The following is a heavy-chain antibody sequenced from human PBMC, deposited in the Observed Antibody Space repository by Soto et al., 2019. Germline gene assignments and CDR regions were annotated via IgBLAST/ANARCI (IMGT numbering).Heavy chain of an antibody. D-gene: IGHD3-3*01. CDR2: ISAYNGNT. CDR1: GYTFTSYG. Sequence: GASVKVSCKASGYTFTSYGISWVRQAPGQGLEWMGWISAYNGNTNYAQKLQGRVTMATDTSTSTAYMELRSMRSDDTAVYYCARYYDFWSGTRYYYYGMDVWGQGTTVTVSS. V-gene: IGHV1-18*04. J-gene: IGHJ6*02. CDR3: ARYYDFWSGTRYYYYGMDV.